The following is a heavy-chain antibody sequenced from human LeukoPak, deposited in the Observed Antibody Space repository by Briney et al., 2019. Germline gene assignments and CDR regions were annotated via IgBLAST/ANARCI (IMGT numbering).Heavy chain of an antibody. CDR3: AKGSAATGGLEY. CDR1: GITFSSHA. Sequence: GGSLRPSCAASGITFSSHAMSWVRQAPGKGLEWVSVISISGDTTFYXDSVKGRFTISRDNSMNTLYLQMNSLRAEDTAVYYCAKGSAATGGLEYWGQGTLVTVSS. CDR2: ISISGDTT. V-gene: IGHV3-23*01. J-gene: IGHJ4*02. D-gene: IGHD6-13*01.